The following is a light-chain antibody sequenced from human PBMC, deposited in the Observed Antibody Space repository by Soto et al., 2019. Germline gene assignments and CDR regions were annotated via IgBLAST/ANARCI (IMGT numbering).Light chain of an antibody. CDR3: QQYDNWPPFT. CDR1: QSVSSK. CDR2: DAS. Sequence: EIAMTQSPATLSVSPGERATLSCRASQSVSSKLAWYQQKPGQAPRLLIYDASTRATGIPARFSGSGSGTEFTLTISSLQSEDFAVYFCQQYDNWPPFTFGPGTKVDIK. V-gene: IGKV3-15*01. J-gene: IGKJ3*01.